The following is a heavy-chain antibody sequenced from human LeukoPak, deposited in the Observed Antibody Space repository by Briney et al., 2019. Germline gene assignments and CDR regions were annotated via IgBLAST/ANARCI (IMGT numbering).Heavy chain of an antibody. CDR2: MYSSGNT. Sequence: SETLSLTCTVSGDSISSGSYYWSWIRQPAGRGLEWIGRMYSSGNTNYNPSLKSRVTISLDTSKNQFSLKLSSVTAADTAVYYCARAIWFGEGHDYWGQGTLVTVSS. J-gene: IGHJ4*02. CDR1: GDSISSGSYY. V-gene: IGHV4-61*02. D-gene: IGHD3-10*01. CDR3: ARAIWFGEGHDY.